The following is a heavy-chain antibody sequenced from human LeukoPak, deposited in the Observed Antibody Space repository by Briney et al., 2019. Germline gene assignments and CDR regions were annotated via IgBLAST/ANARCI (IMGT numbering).Heavy chain of an antibody. Sequence: GASVKVSCKASGGTFSSYAISWVRQAPGRGLEWMGGIIPIFGTANYAQKFQGRVTITADESTSTAYMELSSLRSEDTAVYYCARGASSGTRGGYFDYWGQGTLVTVSS. CDR2: IIPIFGTA. CDR3: ARGASSGTRGGYFDY. D-gene: IGHD6-19*01. V-gene: IGHV1-69*13. CDR1: GGTFSSYA. J-gene: IGHJ4*02.